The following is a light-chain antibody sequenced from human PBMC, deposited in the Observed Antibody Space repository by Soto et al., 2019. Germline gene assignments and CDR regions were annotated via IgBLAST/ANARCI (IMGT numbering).Light chain of an antibody. V-gene: IGLV2-8*01. CDR1: SSDVGGYNY. CDR2: EVS. CDR3: SAYAGSNNVI. Sequence: QSALTQPPSASGSPGQSVTISCTGTSSDVGGYNYVSWYQQHPGKAPKFMIYEVSKRPSGVPDRFSGSKSGNTASLTVSGLKAEDEADYFCSAYAGSNNVIFGGGTKLTVL. J-gene: IGLJ2*01.